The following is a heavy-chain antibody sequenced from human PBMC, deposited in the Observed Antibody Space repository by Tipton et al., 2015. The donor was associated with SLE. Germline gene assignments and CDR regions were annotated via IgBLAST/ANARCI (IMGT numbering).Heavy chain of an antibody. J-gene: IGHJ6*03. Sequence: SLRLSCAASGFTFSSYAMHWVRQAPGKGLVWVSRINSDGSSTSYADSVKGRFTTSRDNARNTLYLQMNSLRAEDTAVYYCAREHPGYYYYMDVWGKGTTVTVSS. CDR2: INSDGSST. V-gene: IGHV3-74*01. D-gene: IGHD7-27*01. CDR1: GFTFSSYA. CDR3: AREHPGYYYYMDV.